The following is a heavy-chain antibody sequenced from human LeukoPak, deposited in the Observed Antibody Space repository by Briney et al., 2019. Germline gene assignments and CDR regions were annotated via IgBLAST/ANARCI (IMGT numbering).Heavy chain of an antibody. CDR2: INSNSGGT. J-gene: IGHJ4*02. V-gene: IGHV1-2*02. CDR1: GYTFTGQY. CDR3: ARSHSYDSSGYYGAK. D-gene: IGHD3-22*01. Sequence: AAVKVSCKASGYTFTGQYIHWVRQAPGQGPGWMGWINSNSGGTNYAQKFQGRVTMTRDTSISTAYMEVSSLRSDDTAVYYCARSHSYDSSGYYGAKWGQGTLVTVRS.